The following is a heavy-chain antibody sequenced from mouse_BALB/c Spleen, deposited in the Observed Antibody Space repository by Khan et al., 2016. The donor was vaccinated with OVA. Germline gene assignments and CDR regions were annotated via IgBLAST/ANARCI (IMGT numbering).Heavy chain of an antibody. CDR2: INPSAGYT. J-gene: IGHJ2*01. CDR3: ARDRIDY. CDR1: GYTFTSYW. Sequence: QVQLKQSGAELAKPGASVKMSCKASGYTFTSYWMHWVKQRPGQGLEWIGYINPSAGYTDYNQKFKDKATLTADKSSSTAYMQLNSLTSEDSAVYCCARDRIDYWGQGTTLTVSS. V-gene: IGHV1-7*01.